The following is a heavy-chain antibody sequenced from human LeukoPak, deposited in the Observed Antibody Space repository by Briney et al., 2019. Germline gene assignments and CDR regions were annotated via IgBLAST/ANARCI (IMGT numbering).Heavy chain of an antibody. D-gene: IGHD3-10*01. Sequence: PSETLSLTCTVFSGSISSYYWSWIRQPPGKGLEWIGYVYYSGSANYNPSLKSRVTISVDTSKNQFSLKLSSVTAADTAVYYCARHEKLGQFDYWGQGTLVTVSS. CDR3: ARHEKLGQFDY. J-gene: IGHJ4*02. V-gene: IGHV4-59*08. CDR1: SGSISSYY. CDR2: VYYSGSA.